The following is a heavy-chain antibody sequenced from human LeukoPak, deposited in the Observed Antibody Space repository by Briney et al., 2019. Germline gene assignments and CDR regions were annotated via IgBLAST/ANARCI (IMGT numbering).Heavy chain of an antibody. J-gene: IGHJ4*02. D-gene: IGHD6-19*01. V-gene: IGHV7-4-1*02. CDR1: GYTFTSYA. CDR2: INTNTGNP. CDR3: ARDESSGWYRLLNI. Sequence: ASVKVSCKASGYTFTSYAMNWVRQAPGQGLEWMGWINTNTGNPTYAQGFTGRFVFSLDTSVSTAYLQISSLKAEDTAVYYCARDESSGWYRLLNIWGQGTLVTVSS.